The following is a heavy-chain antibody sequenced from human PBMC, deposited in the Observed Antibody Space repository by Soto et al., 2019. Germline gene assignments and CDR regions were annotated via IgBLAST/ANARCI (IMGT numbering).Heavy chain of an antibody. Sequence: QVQLVQSGAEVKKPVSSVKVSCKASGGTFRSYSINWVRQAPGQGLEWMGGIIPIFGTAKYAQKFQGRVTITADESTSTAYMELSSLRSEDTAVYYCARDGGRHSGGIDYWGQGTLVTVSS. J-gene: IGHJ4*02. CDR3: ARDGGRHSGGIDY. D-gene: IGHD1-26*01. V-gene: IGHV1-69*01. CDR2: IIPIFGTA. CDR1: GGTFRSYS.